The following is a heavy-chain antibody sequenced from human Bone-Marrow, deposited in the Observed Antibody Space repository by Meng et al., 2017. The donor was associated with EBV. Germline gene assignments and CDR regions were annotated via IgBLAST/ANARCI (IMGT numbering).Heavy chain of an antibody. Sequence: QVHLVQSGAEVKKPGASVKISCKASGYTFTSYGVTWVRQAPGQGLEWMGWITAYNGLTRYEQKFQGRVMLTTDTSTTTAYMELRSLTFDDTAVYYCARNPRSEYSGYDYWGQGTLVTVSS. CDR3: ARNPRSEYSGYDY. D-gene: IGHD5-12*01. CDR1: GYTFTSYG. J-gene: IGHJ4*02. CDR2: ITAYNGLT. V-gene: IGHV1-18*01.